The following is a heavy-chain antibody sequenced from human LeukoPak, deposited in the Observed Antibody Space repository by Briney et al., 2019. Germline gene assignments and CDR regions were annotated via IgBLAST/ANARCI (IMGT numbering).Heavy chain of an antibody. V-gene: IGHV3-30-3*01. CDR3: ARDPGYCSGGSCYPLGFRGAFDI. Sequence: GRSLRLSCAASGFTFSSYAMHWVRQAPGKGLEWVAVISYDGSNKYYADSVKGRFTISRDNSKNTLYLQMNSLRAEDTAVYYCARDPGYCSGGSCYPLGFRGAFDIWGQGTMVTVSS. D-gene: IGHD2-15*01. J-gene: IGHJ3*02. CDR1: GFTFSSYA. CDR2: ISYDGSNK.